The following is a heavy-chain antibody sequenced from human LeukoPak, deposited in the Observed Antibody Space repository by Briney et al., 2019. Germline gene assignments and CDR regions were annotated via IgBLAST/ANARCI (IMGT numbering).Heavy chain of an antibody. V-gene: IGHV3-23*01. Sequence: GGSLRLSCAASGFTFSSSAMSWVRQAPGKGLEWVSTVSGSGGSTYYADSVKGRFTIPRDNSKNTLYLQMNSLRAEDTAVYYCAKAQLGRFDYWGQGTLVTVSS. D-gene: IGHD6-13*01. CDR1: GFTFSSSA. CDR2: VSGSGGST. CDR3: AKAQLGRFDY. J-gene: IGHJ4*02.